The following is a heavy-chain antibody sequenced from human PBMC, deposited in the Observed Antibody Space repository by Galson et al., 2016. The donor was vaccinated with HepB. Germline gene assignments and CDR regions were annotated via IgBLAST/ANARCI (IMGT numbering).Heavy chain of an antibody. Sequence: SLRLSCAASGFTFSDHYMSWIRQAPGKGLEWVSYISSSSGYTNYADSVKGRFTISRDNAKNSLYLQMNSLRVEDTAVYYCARGRPHYYDSSGSPDYWGQGTLVTVSS. CDR1: GFTFSDHY. CDR3: ARGRPHYYDSSGSPDY. CDR2: ISSSSGYT. J-gene: IGHJ4*02. D-gene: IGHD3-22*01. V-gene: IGHV3-11*06.